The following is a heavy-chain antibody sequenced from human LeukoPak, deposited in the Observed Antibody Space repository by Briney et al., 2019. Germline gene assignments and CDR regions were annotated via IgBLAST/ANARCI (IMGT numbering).Heavy chain of an antibody. D-gene: IGHD6-13*01. CDR1: GFTFSSYA. CDR3: ARDASAGTLDS. J-gene: IGHJ4*02. CDR2: ISGSGGST. Sequence: GGSLRLSCAASGFTFSSYAMSWVRQAPGKGLEWVSAISGSGGSTYYADPVKGRFTISRDNAKNTMYLQMNSLRADDTAVYYCARDASAGTLDSWGQGTLVTVSS. V-gene: IGHV3-23*01.